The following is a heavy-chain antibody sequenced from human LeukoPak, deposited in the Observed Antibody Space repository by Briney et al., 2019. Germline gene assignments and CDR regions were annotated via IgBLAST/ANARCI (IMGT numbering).Heavy chain of an antibody. CDR2: TYYRSKWYN. CDR1: GDSVSRKSAA. D-gene: IGHD6-13*01. V-gene: IGHV6-1*01. CDR3: ARDRRAQLVTFYYYYYGMDV. J-gene: IGHJ6*02. Sequence: SQTLSLTCAISGDSVSRKSAAWNWIRQSPSRGLEWLGRTYYRSKWYNDYAVSVKSRITINPDTSKNQFSLQLNSVTPEDTAVYYCARDRRAQLVTFYYYYYGMDVWGQGTTVTVSS.